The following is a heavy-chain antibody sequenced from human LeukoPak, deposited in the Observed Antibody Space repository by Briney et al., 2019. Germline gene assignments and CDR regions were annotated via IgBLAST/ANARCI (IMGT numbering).Heavy chain of an antibody. CDR3: AKGNPATYYNILTGYYKDSDYFDC. V-gene: IGHV3-30*02. D-gene: IGHD3-9*01. CDR2: IRNDGSHK. J-gene: IGHJ4*02. Sequence: GGSLRLSCAASGFTFSNYAIHWVRQAPGKGLEWVTFIRNDGSHKYYAESVTGRFSISRDNSKNTLDLQMNSLRPEDTAVYYCAKGNPATYYNILTGYYKDSDYFDCWGQGTLVTVSS. CDR1: GFTFSNYA.